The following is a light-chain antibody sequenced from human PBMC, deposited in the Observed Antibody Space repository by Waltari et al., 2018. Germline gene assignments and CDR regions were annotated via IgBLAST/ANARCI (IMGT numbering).Light chain of an antibody. Sequence: DVVMTQSPLSLPVTLGQPASIPVRSTQSLVHHHGNTYWNWFQQRPGQSPRCLIYKVSDRDSGVPDRFSGSGSGTDFTLKISRVEAEDVGVYYCMQGTHWPPTFGRGTRLEIQ. V-gene: IGKV2-30*02. CDR3: MQGTHWPPT. CDR1: QSLVHHHGNTY. CDR2: KVS. J-gene: IGKJ5*01.